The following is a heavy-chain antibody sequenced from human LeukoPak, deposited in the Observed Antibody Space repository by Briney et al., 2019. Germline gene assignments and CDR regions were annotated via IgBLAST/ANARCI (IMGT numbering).Heavy chain of an antibody. CDR1: GGSIDDYY. J-gene: IGHJ4*02. Sequence: SETLSLTCTVSGGSIDDYYWSWIRQPPGGGLEWIGYIFHTGLTKYNPSLQRRASISLDTSKDRPSLTLSSVTPADTAVYYCARVIYFGSSGYSQLFDSWGQGTLVTVSA. D-gene: IGHD3-22*01. CDR2: IFHTGLT. V-gene: IGHV4-59*01. CDR3: ARVIYFGSSGYSQLFDS.